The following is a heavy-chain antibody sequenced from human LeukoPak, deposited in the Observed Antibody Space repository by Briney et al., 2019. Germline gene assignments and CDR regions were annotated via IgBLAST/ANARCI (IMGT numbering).Heavy chain of an antibody. V-gene: IGHV3-30*04. D-gene: IGHD6-13*01. Sequence: PGGSLRLSCAASGFTFSSYAMHWVCQAPGKGLEWVAVISYDGSNKYYADSVKGRFTISRDNSKNTLYLQMNSLRAEDTAVYYSARERTAAGTFDYWGQGTLVTVSS. J-gene: IGHJ4*02. CDR3: ARERTAAGTFDY. CDR2: ISYDGSNK. CDR1: GFTFSSYA.